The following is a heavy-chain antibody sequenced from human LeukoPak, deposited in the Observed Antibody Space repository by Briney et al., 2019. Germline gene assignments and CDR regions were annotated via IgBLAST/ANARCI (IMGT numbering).Heavy chain of an antibody. Sequence: PGGSLRLSCAASRFTPSDYYMSWMRPAPWKGREWVSYIISSSSYTNYAGSVKGRFTLSRDNAKNSLYLQMNSLRAEDTAVYYCARDRMVGATGWLDPWGQGTLVTVSS. J-gene: IGHJ5*02. CDR1: RFTPSDYY. D-gene: IGHD1-26*01. V-gene: IGHV3-11*05. CDR2: IISSSSYT. CDR3: ARDRMVGATGWLDP.